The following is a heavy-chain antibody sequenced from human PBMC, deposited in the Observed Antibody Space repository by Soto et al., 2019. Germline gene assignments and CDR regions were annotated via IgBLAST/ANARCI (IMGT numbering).Heavy chain of an antibody. CDR3: AREVSMIPFGGVIVPYYFDY. Sequence: GASVKVSCKASGYTFTSYGISWVRQAPGQGLEWMGWISAYNGNTNYAQKLQGRVTMTTDTSTSTAYMELRSLRSDDTAVYYCAREVSMIPFGGVIVPYYFDYWGQGNLVTVSS. CDR1: GYTFTSYG. V-gene: IGHV1-18*04. J-gene: IGHJ4*02. D-gene: IGHD3-16*02. CDR2: ISAYNGNT.